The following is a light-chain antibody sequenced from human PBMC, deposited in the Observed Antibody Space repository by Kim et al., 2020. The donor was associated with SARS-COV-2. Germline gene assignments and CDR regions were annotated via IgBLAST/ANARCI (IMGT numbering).Light chain of an antibody. CDR2: AAA. CDR3: EKYIRATWT. Sequence: AAVVDRVTTTCRASKEITNSLAWYQQQPGEVPQLLLYAAAALQSGVPSRCSGSGYGTDYTLSICGLQPEDVSTYYCEKYIRATWTFGEGTKVDI. V-gene: IGKV1-27*01. CDR1: KEITNS. J-gene: IGKJ1*01.